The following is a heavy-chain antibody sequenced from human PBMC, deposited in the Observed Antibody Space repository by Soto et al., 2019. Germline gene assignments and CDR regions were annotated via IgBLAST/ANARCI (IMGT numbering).Heavy chain of an antibody. CDR1: GGSISSSSYY. D-gene: IGHD6-6*01. Sequence: SETLSLTCTVSGGSISSSSYYWGWIRQPPGKGLEWIGSIYYSGSTYYNPSLKSRVTISVDTSKNQFSLKLSSVTAADTAVYYCARHVGAARPYMDVWGKGTTVTVSS. CDR3: ARHVGAARPYMDV. V-gene: IGHV4-39*01. CDR2: IYYSGST. J-gene: IGHJ6*03.